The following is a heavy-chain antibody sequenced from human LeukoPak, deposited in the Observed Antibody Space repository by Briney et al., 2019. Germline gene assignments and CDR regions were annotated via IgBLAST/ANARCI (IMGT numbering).Heavy chain of an antibody. CDR2: IKQDGVET. V-gene: IGHV3-7*01. CDR3: ARVGVDYGGTLWWFDP. J-gene: IGHJ5*02. Sequence: PGGSLRLSCAASGFIFSNYSISWVRQTPGKGLEWVANIKQDGVETSYVDSVKGRVTISRDNAKNSVYLQMNGLRAEDTAIHYCARVGVDYGGTLWWFDPWGQGTLVTVSS. D-gene: IGHD4-23*01. CDR1: GFIFSNYS.